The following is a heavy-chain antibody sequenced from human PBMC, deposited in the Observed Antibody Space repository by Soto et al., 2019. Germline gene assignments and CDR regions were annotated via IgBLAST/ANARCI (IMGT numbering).Heavy chain of an antibody. CDR2: IYPGDSDT. J-gene: IGHJ6*02. V-gene: IGHV5-51*01. Sequence: PGESLKISCKGSGYSFTSYWIGWVRQMPGKGLEWMGIIYPGDSDTRYSPSFQGQVTISADKSISTAYLQWSSLKASDTAMYYCARGDDILTGYRYYYYGMDVWGQGTTVTVS. CDR3: ARGDDILTGYRYYYYGMDV. CDR1: GYSFTSYW. D-gene: IGHD3-9*01.